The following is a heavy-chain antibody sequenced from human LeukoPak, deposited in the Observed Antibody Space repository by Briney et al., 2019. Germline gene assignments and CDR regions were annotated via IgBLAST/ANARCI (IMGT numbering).Heavy chain of an antibody. CDR1: GGPVSSSSYY. J-gene: IGHJ4*02. Sequence: SSETLSLTCTVSGGPVSSSSYYWGWVRQPPEKGLECIGTIYYAGDTYYNPSLESRLTISVDTSKNQFSLKLSSVTAADTAVYYCARGGATYFDYWGQGTLVTVSS. CDR3: ARGGATYFDY. D-gene: IGHD1-26*01. CDR2: IYYAGDT. V-gene: IGHV4-39*07.